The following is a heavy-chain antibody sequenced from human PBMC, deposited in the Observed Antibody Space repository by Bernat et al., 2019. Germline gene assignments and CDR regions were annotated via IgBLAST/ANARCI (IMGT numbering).Heavy chain of an antibody. V-gene: IGHV1-3*01. Sequence: QVQLVQSGAEVKKPGASVKVSCKASGYTFTSYAMHWVRQVPGQRLEWMGWINAGNGNTKYSQKFQGRVTITRDTSASTAYMELSSLRSEDTAVYYCARVWQGNDARPQKGIAARPRKYYFDYWGQGTLVTVSS. D-gene: IGHD6-6*01. CDR1: GYTFTSYA. J-gene: IGHJ4*02. CDR3: ARVWQGNDARPQKGIAARPRKYYFDY. CDR2: INAGNGNT.